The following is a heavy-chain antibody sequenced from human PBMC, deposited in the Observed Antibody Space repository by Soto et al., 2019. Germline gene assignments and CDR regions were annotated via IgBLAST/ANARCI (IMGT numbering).Heavy chain of an antibody. J-gene: IGHJ1*01. CDR1: DEIFNTYW. CDR2: IDPSDSYT. V-gene: IGHV5-10-1*01. D-gene: IGHD1-26*01. CDR3: GRDFGSGHADV. Sequence: PGESLKISCQTSDEIFNTYWITWVRQMPGRGLEWVGRIDPSDSYTTYNPSLKGHVILSVDKSMTTAYVQWTSLRASDTAMYFCGRDFGSGHADVWGQGTLVTVSS.